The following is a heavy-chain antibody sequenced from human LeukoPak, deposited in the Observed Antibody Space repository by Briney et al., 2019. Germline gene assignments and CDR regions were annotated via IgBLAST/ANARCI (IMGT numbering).Heavy chain of an antibody. CDR1: GFTFDDNT. V-gene: IGHV3-43*01. J-gene: IGHJ4*02. CDR3: ASEVGYRSLGY. D-gene: IGHD3-3*01. CDR2: TTWKSHRT. Sequence: PGGSLRLSCAASGFTFDDNTMHWVRQTPGRGLEWVSFTTWKSHRTHYADSVRGRFTVSRDNSKDSMHLEMDSLKTEDTGLYHCASEVGYRSLGYLGQGTLVTVSS.